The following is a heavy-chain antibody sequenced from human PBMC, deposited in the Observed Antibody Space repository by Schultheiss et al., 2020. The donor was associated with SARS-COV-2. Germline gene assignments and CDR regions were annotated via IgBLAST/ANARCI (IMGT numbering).Heavy chain of an antibody. D-gene: IGHD3-22*01. Sequence: GGSLRLSCAASGFTFSSYSMNWVRQAPGKGLEWVSSISSSSSYIYYADSVKGRFTISRDNAKNSLYLQMNSLRAEDTAVYYCARAVDDSSGYYINWFDTWGQGTLVTVSS. CDR2: ISSSSSYI. CDR1: GFTFSSYS. CDR3: ARAVDDSSGYYINWFDT. J-gene: IGHJ5*02. V-gene: IGHV3-21*01.